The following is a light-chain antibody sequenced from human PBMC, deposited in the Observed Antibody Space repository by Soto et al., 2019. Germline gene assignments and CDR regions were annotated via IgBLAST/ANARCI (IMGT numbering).Light chain of an antibody. V-gene: IGKV3-11*01. J-gene: IGKJ5*01. Sequence: EIVLTQSPATLSVCAGERVTISCRASQNLHSFLTWYQQRPGQAPRPLIYDGSTRAAGVPARFSGDGSGTDYTLTISSLEPEDFAVYYRQQRPRWPMTFGQGTRLEIK. CDR2: DGS. CDR3: QQRPRWPMT. CDR1: QNLHSF.